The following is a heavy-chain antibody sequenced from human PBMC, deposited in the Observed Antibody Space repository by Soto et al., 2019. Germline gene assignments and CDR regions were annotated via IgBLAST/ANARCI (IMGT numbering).Heavy chain of an antibody. CDR1: GYIFTAYY. CDR2: VNTYNGHT. Sequence: QAPLVQSGPEVQKPGASVKVSCKASGYIFTAYYIGWARQAPGQGLEWMGWVNTYNGHTGYAQKFQGRVTMTTDTSTSTAYMELRDLGTDDTAVYYCTRDPRNSNGAEDSWGQGTLVTVSS. J-gene: IGHJ5*01. V-gene: IGHV1-18*04. CDR3: TRDPRNSNGAEDS. D-gene: IGHD2-8*01.